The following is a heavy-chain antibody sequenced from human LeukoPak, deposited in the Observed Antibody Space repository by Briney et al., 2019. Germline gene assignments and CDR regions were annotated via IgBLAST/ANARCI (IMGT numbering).Heavy chain of an antibody. Sequence: GGSLRLFCAASGFTFSSYAMSWVRQAPGKGLEWVSAISGSGGSTYYADSVKGRFTISRDDSKNTLYLQMNSLRAEDTAVYYCAKRWDGSGSYFFDYWGQGTLVTVSS. CDR1: GFTFSSYA. CDR2: ISGSGGST. V-gene: IGHV3-23*01. D-gene: IGHD3-10*01. CDR3: AKRWDGSGSYFFDY. J-gene: IGHJ4*02.